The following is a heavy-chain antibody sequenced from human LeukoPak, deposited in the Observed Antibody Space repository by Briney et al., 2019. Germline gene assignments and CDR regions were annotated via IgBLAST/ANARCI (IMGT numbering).Heavy chain of an antibody. CDR2: ISSSGSTI. Sequence: GGSLRLSCAASGFTFSDYYMSWIRQAPGKGLEWVSYISSSGSTIYYAGSVKGRFTISRDNAKNSLYLQMNSLRAEDTAVYYCARRLYYYGSGSYQPRDYWGQGTLVTVSS. CDR1: GFTFSDYY. J-gene: IGHJ4*02. V-gene: IGHV3-11*01. D-gene: IGHD3-10*01. CDR3: ARRLYYYGSGSYQPRDY.